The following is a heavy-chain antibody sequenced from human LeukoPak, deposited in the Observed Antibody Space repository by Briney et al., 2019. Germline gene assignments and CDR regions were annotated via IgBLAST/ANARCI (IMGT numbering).Heavy chain of an antibody. CDR2: IGGGDT. Sequence: GGSLRLSCAASGFDFSTYAMSWVRQAPEKGLEWVSGIGGGDTHYADSVKGRFTISRDNSKSTVELHMSSLRVEDTAVYYCAKDGQSFNSMWDYLDSWGRGTLVTVSS. V-gene: IGHV3-23*01. J-gene: IGHJ4*02. CDR1: GFDFSTYA. CDR3: AKDGQSFNSMWDYLDS. D-gene: IGHD1-26*01.